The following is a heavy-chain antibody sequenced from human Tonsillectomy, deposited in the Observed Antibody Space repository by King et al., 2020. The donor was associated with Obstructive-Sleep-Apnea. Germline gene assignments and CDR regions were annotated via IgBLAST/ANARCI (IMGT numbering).Heavy chain of an antibody. Sequence: VQLVESGGGLVKPGGSQRLSCAASGFTFSDYYMSWIRQAPGKGLEWVSYISSSSSYTNYADSVKGRFTISRDNAKNSLYLQMNSLRAEDTAVYYCARGVVVVTALGYFDYWGQGTLVTVSS. D-gene: IGHD2-21*02. J-gene: IGHJ4*02. CDR3: ARGVVVVTALGYFDY. CDR1: GFTFSDYY. CDR2: ISSSSSYT. V-gene: IGHV3-11*06.